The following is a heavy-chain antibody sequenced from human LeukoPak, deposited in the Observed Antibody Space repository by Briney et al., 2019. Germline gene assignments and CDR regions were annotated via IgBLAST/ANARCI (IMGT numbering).Heavy chain of an antibody. CDR2: IYYSGDT. CDR1: GAFIDTTSYY. J-gene: IGHJ4*02. D-gene: IGHD4-17*01. Sequence: SETLSLTRAVSGAFIDTTSYYCGWIRQPPGKGLEWIGSIYYSGDTHYNPSLKSRVTISADTSKNQFSLKLSSVTAADTAVYYCAIDYGDYPDYWGQGTLVSVSS. V-gene: IGHV4-39*01. CDR3: AIDYGDYPDY.